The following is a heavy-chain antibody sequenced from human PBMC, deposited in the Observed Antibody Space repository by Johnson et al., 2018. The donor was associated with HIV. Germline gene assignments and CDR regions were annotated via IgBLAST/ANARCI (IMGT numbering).Heavy chain of an antibody. CDR3: ARDRSTPQPYYYDSSGYRGYSAFDI. CDR1: GLTVSGNY. V-gene: IGHV3-66*03. D-gene: IGHD3-22*01. J-gene: IGHJ3*02. Sequence: VQLVESGGDLIQPGGSLRLSCAASGLTVSGNYMSWGQAPGKGLEWVSVIYSGGSTYFADSVKGRFTISRDNSKNTLYLQMNSLRAEDTAVYYCARDRSTPQPYYYDSSGYRGYSAFDIWGQGTMVTVSS. CDR2: IYSGGST.